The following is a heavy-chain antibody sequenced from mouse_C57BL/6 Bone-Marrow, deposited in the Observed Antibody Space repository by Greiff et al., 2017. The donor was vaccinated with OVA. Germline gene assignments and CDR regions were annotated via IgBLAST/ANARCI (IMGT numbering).Heavy chain of an antibody. Sequence: VQLQQSGAELAKPGASVKLSCKASGYTFPSYWMHWVKQRPGQGLEWIGYINPSSGYTKYNQKFKDKATLTADKSSSTAYMQLSSLTTEDSAVDDCARYRSFLGRDAMDDWGTGTSVTVSS. V-gene: IGHV1-7*01. D-gene: IGHD4-1*01. J-gene: IGHJ4*01. CDR3: ARYRSFLGRDAMDD. CDR1: GYTFPSYW. CDR2: INPSSGYT.